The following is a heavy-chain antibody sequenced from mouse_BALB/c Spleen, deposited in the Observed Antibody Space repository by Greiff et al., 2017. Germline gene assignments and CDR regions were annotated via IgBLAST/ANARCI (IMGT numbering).Heavy chain of an antibody. Sequence: EVMLVESGGGLVQPGGSLKLSCAASGFTFSSYGMSWVRQTPDKRLELVATINSNGGSTYYPDSVKGRFTISRDNAKNTLYLQMSSLKSEDTAMYYCARVGNYYAMDYWGQGTSVTVSS. J-gene: IGHJ4*01. D-gene: IGHD2-1*01. V-gene: IGHV5-6-3*01. CDR3: ARVGNYYAMDY. CDR1: GFTFSSYG. CDR2: INSNGGST.